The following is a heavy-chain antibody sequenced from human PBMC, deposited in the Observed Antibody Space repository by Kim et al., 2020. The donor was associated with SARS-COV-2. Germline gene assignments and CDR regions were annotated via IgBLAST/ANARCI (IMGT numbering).Heavy chain of an antibody. CDR3: AKSGGGYCSSTTCPADS. V-gene: IGHV3-23*01. CDR1: GLTFKNYA. Sequence: GGSLRLSCLASGLTFKNYAMTWVRQAPGTGLEWVSTISDNAVTSYSADSVKGRFSISRDNSKNTLFLQMSSLRVEDTAMYYCAKSGGGYCSSTTCPADSWGPGTLVTVSS. CDR2: ISDNAVTS. D-gene: IGHD2-2*01. J-gene: IGHJ4*02.